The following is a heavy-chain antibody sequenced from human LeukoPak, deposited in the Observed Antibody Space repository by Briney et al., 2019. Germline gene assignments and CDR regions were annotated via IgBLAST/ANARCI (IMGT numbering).Heavy chain of an antibody. CDR3: TTYIVVVTATPTGYYGMDV. CDR1: GFTFSNAW. CDR2: IKSKTDGGTT. D-gene: IGHD2-21*02. J-gene: IGHJ6*02. Sequence: GSLRLSCAASGFTFSNAWMSWVRQAPGKGLEWVGRIKSKTDGGTTDYAPPVKGRFTISRDDSKNTLYLQMNSLKTEDTAVYYCTTYIVVVTATPTGYYGMDVWGQGTTVTVSS. V-gene: IGHV3-15*01.